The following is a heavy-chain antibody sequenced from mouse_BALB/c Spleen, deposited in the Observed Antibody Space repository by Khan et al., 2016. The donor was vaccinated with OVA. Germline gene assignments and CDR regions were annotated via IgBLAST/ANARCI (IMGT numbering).Heavy chain of an antibody. CDR1: GFSLTGYG. Sequence: QVQLKESGPGLVAPSQSLSITCTVSGFSLTGYGVNWVRQPPGKGLEWLGMIWGDGSTDYNSDLKSRLSISKDNSKSQVFLKMNSLQTDDTARYDCARAYYGNYREAMDYWGQGTSVTVSS. CDR2: IWGDGST. J-gene: IGHJ4*01. V-gene: IGHV2-6-7*01. CDR3: ARAYYGNYREAMDY. D-gene: IGHD2-10*01.